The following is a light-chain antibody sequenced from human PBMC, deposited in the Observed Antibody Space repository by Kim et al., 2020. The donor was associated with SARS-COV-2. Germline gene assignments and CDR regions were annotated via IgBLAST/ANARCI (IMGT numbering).Light chain of an antibody. CDR2: GAS. CDR3: QQYNNWPMT. CDR1: QSVSTN. Sequence: VSPGERATLSCRASQSVSTNLAWYQQQPGQAPRLLIYGASTRATGIPARFSGSGSGTEFTLTISSLQSEDFAVYYCQQYNNWPMTFGQGTKLDIK. V-gene: IGKV3-15*01. J-gene: IGKJ1*01.